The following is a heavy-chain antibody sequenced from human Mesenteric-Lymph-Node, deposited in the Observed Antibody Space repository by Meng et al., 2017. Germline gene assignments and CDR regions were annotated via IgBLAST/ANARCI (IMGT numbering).Heavy chain of an antibody. CDR1: GFTFTNYW. V-gene: IGHV3-74*01. J-gene: IGHJ4*02. CDR2: ISGDGSTS. D-gene: IGHD3-22*01. CDR3: ATVNNYDDN. Sequence: GESLKISCAASGFTFTNYWMHWVRQAPGKGLVWVSRISGDGSTSNYAESVKGRFTVSRDNAKNTLYLQMNSLRPDDTAMYYCATVNNYDDNWVQGTLVTVSS.